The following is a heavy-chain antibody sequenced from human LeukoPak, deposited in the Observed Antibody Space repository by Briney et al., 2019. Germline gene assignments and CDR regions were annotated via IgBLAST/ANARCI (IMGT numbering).Heavy chain of an antibody. V-gene: IGHV3-30*03. CDR2: ISYDGSNE. CDR1: RFTFSTYG. Sequence: GGSLRLSCAASRFTFSTYGMHWVRQAPGKGLEWVAVISYDGSNEYYADSVKGRFTISRDNSKNTLYLQMSSLRAEDTAVYYCARAPNGWYFDYWAQGTPVTVSS. D-gene: IGHD6-19*01. CDR3: ARAPNGWYFDY. J-gene: IGHJ4*02.